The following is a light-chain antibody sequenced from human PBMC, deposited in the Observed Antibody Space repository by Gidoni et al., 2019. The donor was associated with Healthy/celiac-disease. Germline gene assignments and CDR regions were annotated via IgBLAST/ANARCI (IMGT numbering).Light chain of an antibody. CDR2: WAS. CDR1: QRVLYSSNNKNY. Sequence: DIVMTSSPDSLAVSLGERATINCKSSQRVLYSSNNKNYLAWYQQKPGQPPKLLIYWASTRESGVPDRFSGSGSGTDFTLTISSLQAEDVAVYYCQQYYSTPLTFGGGTKVEIK. CDR3: QQYYSTPLT. J-gene: IGKJ4*01. V-gene: IGKV4-1*01.